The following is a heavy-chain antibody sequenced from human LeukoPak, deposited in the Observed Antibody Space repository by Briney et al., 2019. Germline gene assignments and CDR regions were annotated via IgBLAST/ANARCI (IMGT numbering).Heavy chain of an antibody. CDR1: GFTFSRYW. CDR3: ARSHDCSGGSCYLGSEDY. V-gene: IGHV3-30*03. Sequence: GGSLRLSCEASGFTFSRYWMHWVRQAPGKGLEWVAVISYDGSNKYYADSVKGRFTISRDNSKNTLYLQMNSLRAEDTAVYYCARSHDCSGGSCYLGSEDYWGQGTLVTVSS. D-gene: IGHD2-15*01. J-gene: IGHJ4*02. CDR2: ISYDGSNK.